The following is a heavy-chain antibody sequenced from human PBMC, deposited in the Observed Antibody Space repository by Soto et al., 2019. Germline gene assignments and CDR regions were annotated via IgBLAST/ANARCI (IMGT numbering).Heavy chain of an antibody. D-gene: IGHD2-21*01. CDR2: ISWDGADT. CDR1: GFPFDDYS. V-gene: IGHV3-43*01. CDR3: AKFGWGGQVYSCDLFY. Sequence: PGGSLRLSCAASGFPFDDYSMNWVRQVPGKGLEWVSLISWDGADTYYADSVKGRFTVSRDNSKNSLYLQMNSLTTEDTALYSCAKFGWGGQVYSCDLFYWGQGTLVTISS. J-gene: IGHJ4*02.